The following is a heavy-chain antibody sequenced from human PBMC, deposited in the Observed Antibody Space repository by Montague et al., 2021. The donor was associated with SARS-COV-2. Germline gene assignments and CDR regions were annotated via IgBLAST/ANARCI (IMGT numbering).Heavy chain of an antibody. D-gene: IGHD3-10*01. Sequence: SVKVSCKASGYTFTGYDINWVRQAAGQGLEWMGWMNPNSGNTGYAQKLQGRVTMTRDTSMNTAYMELSSLRSEDTAVYYCARASLVRGVIITRVRYSYYMDVWGKGTTVTVSS. J-gene: IGHJ6*03. CDR2: MNPNSGNT. V-gene: IGHV1-8*01. CDR1: GYTFTGYD. CDR3: ARASLVRGVIITRVRYSYYMDV.